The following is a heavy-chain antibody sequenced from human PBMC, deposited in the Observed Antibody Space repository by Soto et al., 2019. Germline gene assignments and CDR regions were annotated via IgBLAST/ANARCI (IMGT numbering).Heavy chain of an antibody. J-gene: IGHJ5*02. CDR3: ARGLSRRILNYLDP. Sequence: GGSLRLSCAASGFTFSDYYMTWLRQAPGKGPECISYISFGSSFTNYADSVEGRFTISRDNAKNTLYLQMNSLRVEDTAVYYCARGLSRRILNYLDPWGQGALVTVSS. V-gene: IGHV3-11*06. CDR1: GFTFSDYY. CDR2: ISFGSSFT. D-gene: IGHD2-15*01.